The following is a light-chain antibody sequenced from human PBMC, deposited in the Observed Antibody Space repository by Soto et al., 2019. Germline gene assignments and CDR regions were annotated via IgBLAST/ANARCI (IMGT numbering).Light chain of an antibody. CDR3: QQYYSYSVST. Sequence: DIQMTQSPSTLSASVGDRVTISCRASQSINSWLAWYQQKPGKAPKLLIYKASSLESGVPSRFSGSGSGTEFTLTISSLQPDDFATYYCQQYYSYSVSTFGQGTKLEIK. CDR2: KAS. J-gene: IGKJ2*01. CDR1: QSINSW. V-gene: IGKV1-5*03.